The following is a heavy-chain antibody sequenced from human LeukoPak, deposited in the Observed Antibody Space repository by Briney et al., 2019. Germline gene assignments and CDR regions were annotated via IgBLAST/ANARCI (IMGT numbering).Heavy chain of an antibody. CDR2: IFFGGSP. CDR1: GVSFSSYY. V-gene: IGHV4-4*07. J-gene: IGHJ4*02. CDR3: ARYLVYGDYVDY. D-gene: IGHD4-17*01. Sequence: SETLSLTRTVSGVSFSSYYWSWIRQPAGKGLEWIGRIFFGGSPNYNPPLKTRVPMSVDTPKHQFPLKVVSVPPADTAVYYCARYLVYGDYVDYWGQGTLVTVSS.